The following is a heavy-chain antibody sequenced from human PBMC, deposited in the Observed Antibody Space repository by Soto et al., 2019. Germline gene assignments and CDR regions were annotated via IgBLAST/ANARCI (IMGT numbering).Heavy chain of an antibody. D-gene: IGHD3-3*01. CDR1: GFTFSSYG. J-gene: IGHJ6*02. CDR2: ISYDGSNK. CDR3: AKVLDFWSGYSTDYYYGMDV. V-gene: IGHV3-30*18. Sequence: PGGSLSLSCAASGFTFSSYGMHWVRQAPGKGLEWVAVISYDGSNKYYADPVKGRFTISRDNSKNTLYLQMNSLRAEDTAVYYCAKVLDFWSGYSTDYYYGMDVWGQGTTVTVSS.